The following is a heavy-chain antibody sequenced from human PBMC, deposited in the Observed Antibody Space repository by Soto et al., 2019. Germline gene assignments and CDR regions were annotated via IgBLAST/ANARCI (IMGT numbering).Heavy chain of an antibody. Sequence: QVQLVQSAAEVKKPGASVKVSCKASGYTFIRYGITWVRQAPGQGLEWMGWISPYNDYTIYAQKLQGRVTMTTDTSTRIVXXXXXGXXXXXXXVYYXXXGGYYDNSWGKLSHYGLDVWGQGTSVTVSS. CDR2: ISPYNDYT. V-gene: IGHV1-18*01. CDR1: GYTFIRYG. D-gene: IGHD3-16*01. J-gene: IGHJ6*02. CDR3: XXGGYYDNSWGKLSHYGLDV.